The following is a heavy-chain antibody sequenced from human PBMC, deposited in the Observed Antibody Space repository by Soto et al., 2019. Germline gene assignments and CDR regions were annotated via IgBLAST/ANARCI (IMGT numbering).Heavy chain of an antibody. J-gene: IGHJ4*02. CDR3: ARGPNWGYQFAS. Sequence: QVQLVQSGAEVKKPGSSVKVSCEASGGTFSGHAISWVRQAPGQGPEWMGGLIPLFGTTQHAQNFQDRLTIPADKATRTAYMELTTLRFEDTAIYYCARGPNWGYQFASWGQGTLVTVSS. D-gene: IGHD7-27*01. V-gene: IGHV1-69*06. CDR1: GGTFSGHA. CDR2: LIPLFGTT.